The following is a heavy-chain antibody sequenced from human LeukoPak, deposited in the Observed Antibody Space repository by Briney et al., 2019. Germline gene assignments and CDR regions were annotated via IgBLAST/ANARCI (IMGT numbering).Heavy chain of an antibody. J-gene: IGHJ5*02. CDR2: ISSSGSTI. V-gene: IGHV3-48*03. D-gene: IGHD3-10*01. CDR1: GFTFSSYE. Sequence: GGSLRLSCAASGFTFSSYEMNWVRQAPGKGLEWVSYISSSGSTIYYADSVKGRFTISRDNAKNSLYLQMNSPRAEDTAVYYCASLWFGELLYRENWFDPWGQGTLVTVSS. CDR3: ASLWFGELLYRENWFDP.